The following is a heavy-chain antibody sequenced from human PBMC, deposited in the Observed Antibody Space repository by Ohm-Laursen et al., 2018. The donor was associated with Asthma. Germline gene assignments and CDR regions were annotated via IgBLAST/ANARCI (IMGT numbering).Heavy chain of an antibody. D-gene: IGHD2-2*01. V-gene: IGHV4-4*02. J-gene: IGHJ4*02. CDR3: ARPYCSDTTCYHYFDS. Sequence: SDTLSLTCAVSGGSISSSNWWSWVRQPPGRGLEWIGEIYHSGSTNYNPSLKSRVTMSVDTSKNQFSLKLSSVTAADTAVYYCARPYCSDTTCYHYFDSWGQGTLVSVSS. CDR2: IYHSGST. CDR1: GGSISSSNW.